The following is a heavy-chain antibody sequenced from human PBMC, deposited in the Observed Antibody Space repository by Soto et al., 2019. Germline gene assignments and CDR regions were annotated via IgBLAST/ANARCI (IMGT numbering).Heavy chain of an antibody. Sequence: GGSLRLSCAASGFTFDDYAMHWVRQAPGKGLEWVSGISWNSGSIGYADSVKGRFTISRDNAKNSLYLQMNSLRAEDTALYYCAKDKSAAAEYFGPGDAFDIWGQGTMVTVSS. CDR2: ISWNSGSI. CDR1: GFTFDDYA. CDR3: AKDKSAAAEYFGPGDAFDI. V-gene: IGHV3-9*01. J-gene: IGHJ3*02. D-gene: IGHD6-13*01.